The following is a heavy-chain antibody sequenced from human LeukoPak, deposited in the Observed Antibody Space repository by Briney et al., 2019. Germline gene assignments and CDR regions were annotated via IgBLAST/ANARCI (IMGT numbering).Heavy chain of an antibody. J-gene: IGHJ4*02. CDR1: EFTFSSYA. D-gene: IGHD3-22*01. CDR2: ISGSGGST. CDR3: AKDSVRYYDSSGNFDY. V-gene: IGHV3-23*01. Sequence: GGSLRLSCAASEFTFSSYAMSWVRQAPGKGLEWVSAISGSGGSTYYADSVKGRFTISRDNSKNTLYLQMNSLRAEDTAVYYCAKDSVRYYDSSGNFDYWGQGTLVTVSS.